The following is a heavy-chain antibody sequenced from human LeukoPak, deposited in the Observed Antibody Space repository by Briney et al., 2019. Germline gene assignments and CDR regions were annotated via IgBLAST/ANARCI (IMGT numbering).Heavy chain of an antibody. CDR2: INPNSGGT. CDR1: AYTFTVYY. Sequence: ASVKVSCKASAYTFTVYYMHWVRQAPGQGLEWMGWINPNSGGTNYAQKFQGRVTMTRDTSFSTAYMELSRPRSDDTAVYYCARAPWGILTGSDFDYWGQGTLVTVSS. J-gene: IGHJ4*02. V-gene: IGHV1-2*02. CDR3: ARAPWGILTGSDFDY. D-gene: IGHD3-9*01.